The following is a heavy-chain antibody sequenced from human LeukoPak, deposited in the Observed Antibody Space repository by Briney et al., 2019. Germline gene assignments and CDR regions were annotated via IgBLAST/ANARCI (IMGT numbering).Heavy chain of an antibody. J-gene: IGHJ3*02. CDR2: ISSSSSYI. CDR1: GFTFSSYS. CDR3: AKASGYSSSWYAFDI. Sequence: GGSLRLSCAASGFTFSSYSMNWVRQAPGKGLEWVSSISSSSSYIYYADSVKGRFTISRDNAKNSLYLQMNSLRAVDTAVYYCAKASGYSSSWYAFDIWGQGTMVTVSS. V-gene: IGHV3-21*01. D-gene: IGHD6-13*01.